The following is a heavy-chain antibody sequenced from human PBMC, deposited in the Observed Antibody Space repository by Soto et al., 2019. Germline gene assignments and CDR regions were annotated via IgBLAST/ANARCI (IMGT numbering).Heavy chain of an antibody. J-gene: IGHJ4*02. V-gene: IGHV3-23*01. CDR2: ISGSGGST. D-gene: IGHD3-3*01. CDR3: VKDFLEWLTPTYYFDY. Sequence: GGSLRLSCAASGFTFSSYAMSWVRQAPGKGLEWVSAISGSGGSTYYADSVKGRFTISRDNSKNTLYLQMNSLRAEDTAVYYCVKDFLEWLTPTYYFDYWGEGILVTVSS. CDR1: GFTFSSYA.